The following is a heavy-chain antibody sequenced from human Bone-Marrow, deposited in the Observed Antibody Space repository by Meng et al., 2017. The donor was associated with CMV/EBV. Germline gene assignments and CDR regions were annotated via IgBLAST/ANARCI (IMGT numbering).Heavy chain of an antibody. CDR3: PGCYAPIYFGMDV. CDR1: NGSISSGDYY. D-gene: IGHD4/OR15-4a*01. J-gene: IGHJ6*02. Sequence: SETLSLTCTVSNGSISSGDYYWSWIRQTPGKGLEWIGYIYYSGSTSYNPSLKSRVTILVDTSKNQFSLKLTSVTAADTAVYYCPGCYAPIYFGMDVWGQGTAVTVSS. V-gene: IGHV4-30-4*08. CDR2: IYYSGST.